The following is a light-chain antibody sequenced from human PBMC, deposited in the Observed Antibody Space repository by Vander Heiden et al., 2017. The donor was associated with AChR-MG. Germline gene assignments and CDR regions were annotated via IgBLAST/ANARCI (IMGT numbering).Light chain of an antibody. Sequence: SVLPQPPSASVTPGQRISIPCSGSESNNGSNAVNWYQQSPGTAPKLVIYTSKYRPSGVPDRFSGSQSGTSASLAISGLQSEDEADYYCAAWDDSLQGILFGGGTTVTVL. V-gene: IGLV1-44*01. CDR3: AAWDDSLQGIL. CDR1: ESNNGSNA. J-gene: IGLJ3*02. CDR2: TSK.